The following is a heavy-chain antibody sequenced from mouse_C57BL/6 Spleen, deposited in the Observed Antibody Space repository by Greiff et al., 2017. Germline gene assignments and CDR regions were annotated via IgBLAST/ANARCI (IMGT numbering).Heavy chain of an antibody. V-gene: IGHV1-69*01. D-gene: IGHD2-2*01. CDR1: GYTFTSYW. CDR2: IDPSDSYT. Sequence: QVQLQQPGAELVMPGASVKLSCKASGYTFTSYWMHWVKQRPGQGLEWIGEIDPSDSYTNYNQKFKGKSTLTVDKSSSTAYMQLSSLTSEDSAVYYCAAMVTTPGWCAYWGKGTLVTVSA. CDR3: AAMVTTPGWCAY. J-gene: IGHJ3*01.